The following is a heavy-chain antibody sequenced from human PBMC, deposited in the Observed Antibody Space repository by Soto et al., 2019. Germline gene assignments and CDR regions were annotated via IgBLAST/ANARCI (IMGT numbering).Heavy chain of an antibody. CDR1: GYTFTSYY. D-gene: IGHD3-9*01. V-gene: IGHV1-46*01. J-gene: IGHJ5*02. CDR2: INPSGGST. Sequence: ASVKVSGRASGYTFTSYYMHWVRQAPGQGLEWMGIINPSGGSTSYAQKFQGRVTMTRDTSTSTVYMELSSLRSEDTAVYYCAREWSYDILTSHNWFDPWGQGTLVTVSS. CDR3: AREWSYDILTSHNWFDP.